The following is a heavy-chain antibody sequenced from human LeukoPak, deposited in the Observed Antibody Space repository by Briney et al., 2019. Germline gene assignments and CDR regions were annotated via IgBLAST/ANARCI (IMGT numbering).Heavy chain of an antibody. CDR3: AKAEYYYDSSGYSDY. D-gene: IGHD3-22*01. Sequence: PGGSLRLSCAASGFTFSSYSMNWVRQAPGKGLEWVSSISSSSSYIYYADSVKGRFTISRDNSKNTLYLQMNSLRAEDTAVYYCAKAEYYYDSSGYSDYWGQGTLVTVSS. J-gene: IGHJ4*02. CDR1: GFTFSSYS. V-gene: IGHV3-21*04. CDR2: ISSSSSYI.